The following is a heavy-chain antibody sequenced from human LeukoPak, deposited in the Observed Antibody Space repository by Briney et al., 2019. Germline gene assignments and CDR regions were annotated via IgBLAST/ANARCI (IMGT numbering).Heavy chain of an antibody. V-gene: IGHV4-59*01. CDR3: AREVGIAVAGTFYFDY. Sequence: PSETLSLTCTVSGDSISGYYWSWIRQPPGKGLEWIGFIYSSGSTNYNPSLKSRVTISVDTSKNQFSLKLSSVTAADTAVYYCAREVGIAVAGTFYFDYWGQGTLVTVSS. CDR2: IYSSGST. J-gene: IGHJ4*02. CDR1: GDSISGYY. D-gene: IGHD6-19*01.